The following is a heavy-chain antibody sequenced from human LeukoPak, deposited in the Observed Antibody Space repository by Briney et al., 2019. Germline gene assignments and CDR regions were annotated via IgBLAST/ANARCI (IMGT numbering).Heavy chain of an antibody. Sequence: PGGSLRLSCAASGFTFSSYSMNWVRQAPGKGLEWVSSISSSSSYIYYADSVKGRFTISRDNAKNSLYLQMNSLRAEDTAVYYCARVPSSGWYDRGLLGTSAFDYWGQGTLVTVSS. CDR2: ISSSSSYI. J-gene: IGHJ4*02. CDR3: ARVPSSGWYDRGLLGTSAFDY. D-gene: IGHD6-19*01. V-gene: IGHV3-21*01. CDR1: GFTFSSYS.